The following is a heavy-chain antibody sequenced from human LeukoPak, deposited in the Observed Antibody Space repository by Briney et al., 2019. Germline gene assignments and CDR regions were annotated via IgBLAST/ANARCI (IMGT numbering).Heavy chain of an antibody. Sequence: SVTLSLTCTVAGDSIRSYYWSWIRQPPGKGLEWIGYIYYSGSTNSNPSLRSRVAISVDTSKNQFSLKVTSVTAADTAVYYCARALTPGYCDGATCSYFDFWGQGTLVTVSS. CDR3: ARALTPGYCDGATCSYFDF. J-gene: IGHJ4*02. CDR2: IYYSGST. V-gene: IGHV4-59*01. CDR1: GDSIRSYY. D-gene: IGHD2-15*01.